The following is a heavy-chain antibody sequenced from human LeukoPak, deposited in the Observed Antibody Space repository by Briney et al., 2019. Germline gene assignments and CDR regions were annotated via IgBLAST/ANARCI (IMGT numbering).Heavy chain of an antibody. J-gene: IGHJ4*02. CDR2: MNPNSGKT. D-gene: IGHD2-15*01. CDR1: GYTLTTYD. CDR3: ARLGYCRSGYCYSVDH. Sequence: ASVKVSCKASGYTLTTYDINWVRQAPGQGLEWMGWMNPNSGKTGYAQKFQDRITITRNTSISTAYMELSSLGSEDTAVYYCARLGYCRSGYCYSVDHWGQGTLVTVSS. V-gene: IGHV1-8*01.